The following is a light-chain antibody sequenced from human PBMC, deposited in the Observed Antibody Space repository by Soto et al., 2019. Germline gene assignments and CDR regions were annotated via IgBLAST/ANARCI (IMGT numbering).Light chain of an antibody. J-gene: IGLJ1*01. CDR3: SSYTGSTSLVYV. V-gene: IGLV2-14*03. CDR2: DVA. CDR1: SSDVGRYNF. Sequence: QSALTQPASVSGSPGQSISISCTGTSSDVGRYNFVSWYQQRPGKAPKLIIYDVANRPSGISNRFSGSKSGNTASLTISGLQAEDEADYYCSSYTGSTSLVYVFGTGTKPPS.